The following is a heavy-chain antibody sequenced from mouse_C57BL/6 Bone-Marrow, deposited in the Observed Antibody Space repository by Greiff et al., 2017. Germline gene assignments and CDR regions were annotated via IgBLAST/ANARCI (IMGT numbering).Heavy chain of an antibody. V-gene: IGHV1-75*01. Sequence: QVQLNESGPELVKPGASVKISCKASGYTFTDYYINWVKQRPGQGLEWIGWIFPGSGSTYYNENFKGKSPLTVAKSYSPAYMLLSSLTSEDSAVYFWARKNYGSSYWYFDVWGTGTTVTVSS. J-gene: IGHJ1*03. CDR1: GYTFTDYY. D-gene: IGHD1-1*01. CDR2: IFPGSGST. CDR3: ARKNYGSSYWYFDV.